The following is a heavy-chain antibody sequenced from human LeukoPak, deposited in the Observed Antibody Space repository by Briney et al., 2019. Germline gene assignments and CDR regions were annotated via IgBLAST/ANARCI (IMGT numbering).Heavy chain of an antibody. V-gene: IGHV4-61*01. D-gene: IGHD1-14*01. CDR3: ARHGTISSESYFDY. CDR1: GGSVSSNIYY. Sequence: SETLSLTCTVSGGSVSSNIYYWNWIRQPPGKGLEWIGYIHNSGRTNYNPSLKSRVTGFVDTSKNQVSLRLSSVTAADTAVYYCARHGTISSESYFDYWGQGALVTVSS. CDR2: IHNSGRT. J-gene: IGHJ4*02.